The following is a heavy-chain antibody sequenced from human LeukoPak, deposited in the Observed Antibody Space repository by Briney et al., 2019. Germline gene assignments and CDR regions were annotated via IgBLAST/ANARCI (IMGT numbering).Heavy chain of an antibody. V-gene: IGHV4-39*01. J-gene: IGHJ6*02. CDR1: GGSISSSSYY. Sequence: PSETLSLTCTVSGGSISSSSYYWGWIRQPPGKGLEWIGSIYYSGSTYYNPSLKSQVTISVDTSKNQFSLKLSSVTAADTAVYYCASSNYDFWSGWDYYGMDVWGQGTTVTVSS. D-gene: IGHD3-3*01. CDR3: ASSNYDFWSGWDYYGMDV. CDR2: IYYSGST.